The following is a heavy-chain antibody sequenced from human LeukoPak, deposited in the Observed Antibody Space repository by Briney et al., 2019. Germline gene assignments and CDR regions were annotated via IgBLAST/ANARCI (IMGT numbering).Heavy chain of an antibody. CDR1: GGSISSYY. CDR3: ARHLSDYGDYALFDY. D-gene: IGHD4-17*01. CDR2: IYYSGST. Sequence: SETLSLTCTVSGGSISSYYWSWIRQPPGKGLEWIGYIYYSGSTNCNPSLKSRVTISVDTSKNQFSLKLSSVTAADTAVYYCARHLSDYGDYALFDYWGQGTLVTVSS. J-gene: IGHJ4*02. V-gene: IGHV4-59*08.